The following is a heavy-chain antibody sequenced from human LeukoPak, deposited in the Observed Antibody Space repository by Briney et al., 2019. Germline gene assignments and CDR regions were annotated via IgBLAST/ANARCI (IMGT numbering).Heavy chain of an antibody. D-gene: IGHD3-22*01. Sequence: GGSLRLSCAASGFTFSSYSMNWVRQAPGKGLEWVSYISSSSSTIYYADSVKGRFTISRDNAKNSLYLRMNSLRAEDTAVYYCARDSGYYYDSSGDWGQGTLVTVSS. CDR1: GFTFSSYS. CDR2: ISSSSSTI. V-gene: IGHV3-48*01. CDR3: ARDSGYYYDSSGD. J-gene: IGHJ4*02.